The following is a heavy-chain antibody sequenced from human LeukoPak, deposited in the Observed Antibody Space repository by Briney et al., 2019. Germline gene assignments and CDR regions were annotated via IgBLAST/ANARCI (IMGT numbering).Heavy chain of an antibody. J-gene: IGHJ6*04. V-gene: IGHV3-30*04. D-gene: IGHD3-22*01. CDR1: GFTFSSYA. CDR3: ARLASYYDSSGSIEDV. Sequence: GGSLRLSCAASGFTFSSYAMHWVRQAPGKGLEWVAVISYDGSNKYYADSVKGRFTISRDNSKNTLYLQMNSLRAEDTAVYYCARLASYYDSSGSIEDVWGKGTTVTVSS. CDR2: ISYDGSNK.